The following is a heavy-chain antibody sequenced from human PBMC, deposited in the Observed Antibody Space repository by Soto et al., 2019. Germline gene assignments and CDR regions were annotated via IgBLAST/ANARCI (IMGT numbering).Heavy chain of an antibody. J-gene: IGHJ4*02. CDR1: GFTFSDYW. V-gene: IGHV3-7*01. CDR2: IKPDGSEE. D-gene: IGHD1-1*01. CDR3: ATNHNDRSDY. Sequence: EVQLVESGGGLVQPGGSLRLSCAASGFTFSDYWMSWVRQAPGKGLEWVANIKPDGSEEYYVDSVKGRFTISRDNAKNSLYLQMNSLRAEDTAVYYCATNHNDRSDYWGQGALVTVSP.